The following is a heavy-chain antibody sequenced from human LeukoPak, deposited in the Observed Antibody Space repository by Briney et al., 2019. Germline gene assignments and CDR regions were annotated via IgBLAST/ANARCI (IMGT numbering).Heavy chain of an antibody. D-gene: IGHD3-10*01. V-gene: IGHV1-69*06. CDR1: GGTFSSYA. J-gene: IGHJ4*02. CDR3: AREKEGLLTFDY. CDR2: IIPIFGTA. Sequence: SVKVSCKASGGTFSSYAISWVRQAPGQGLEWLGGIIPIFGTANYAQKFQGRVTITADKSTSTAYMELSSLRSEDTAVYYCAREKEGLLTFDYWGQGTLVTVSS.